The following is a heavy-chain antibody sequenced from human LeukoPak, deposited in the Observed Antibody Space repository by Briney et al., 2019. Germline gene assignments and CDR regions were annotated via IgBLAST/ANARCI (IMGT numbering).Heavy chain of an antibody. D-gene: IGHD6-13*01. Sequence: GGSLRLSCAASGFTFSSYGMHWVRQAPGKGLEWVAVISYDGSNKYYADSVKGRFTISRDNSKNTLYLQMNSLRAEDTAVYYCAKLDSSSWYVMDYWGQGTLVTVSS. V-gene: IGHV3-30*18. CDR2: ISYDGSNK. J-gene: IGHJ4*02. CDR3: AKLDSSSWYVMDY. CDR1: GFTFSSYG.